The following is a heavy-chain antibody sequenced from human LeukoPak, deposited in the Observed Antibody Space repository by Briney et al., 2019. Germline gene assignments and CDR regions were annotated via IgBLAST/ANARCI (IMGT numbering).Heavy chain of an antibody. J-gene: IGHJ6*02. CDR2: IRCKSRHI. V-gene: IGHV3-21*01. CDR3: ARDLEVAAAGTPAYYYGMDV. D-gene: IGHD6-13*01. CDR1: GFTYSTYN. Sequence: GGSLRLSCASSGFTYSTYNMDWARQPPAKGLEEGSSIRCKSRHIYYADSVKGRFTIHRDNAENSLYLQMNSLAVDDTAVYYCARDLEVAAAGTPAYYYGMDVWGQGTTVTVSS.